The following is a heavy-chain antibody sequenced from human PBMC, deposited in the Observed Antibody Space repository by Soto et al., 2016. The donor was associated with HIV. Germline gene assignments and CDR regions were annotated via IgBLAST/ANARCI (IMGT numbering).Heavy chain of an antibody. CDR1: GGTFSNYA. J-gene: IGHJ4*02. D-gene: IGHD5-18*01. CDR2: IIPMFDTT. CDR3: ARDRVADTVTVLYYFDY. Sequence: QVQLVQSGAEVKKPGSSVKVSCKASGGTFSNYAVSWVRQAPGQGLEWMGGIIPMFDTTNYAQKFQGRVTITADESTSTVYVELISLRSEDTAVYYCARDRVADTVTVLYYFDYWGQGTLVTVSS. V-gene: IGHV1-69*12.